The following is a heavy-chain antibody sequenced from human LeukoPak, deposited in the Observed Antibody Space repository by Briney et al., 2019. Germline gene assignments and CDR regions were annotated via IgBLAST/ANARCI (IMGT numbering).Heavy chain of an antibody. CDR1: GYTFTSYD. Sequence: GASVKVSCKASGYTFTSYDINWVRQATGQGLEWMGWMNPNSGNTGYAQKFQGRVTMTRNTSISTAYMELSSLRSEDTAVYYCARDVDTAMTRNAYYFDYWGQGTLVTVSS. CDR2: MNPNSGNT. D-gene: IGHD5-18*01. V-gene: IGHV1-8*01. J-gene: IGHJ4*02. CDR3: ARDVDTAMTRNAYYFDY.